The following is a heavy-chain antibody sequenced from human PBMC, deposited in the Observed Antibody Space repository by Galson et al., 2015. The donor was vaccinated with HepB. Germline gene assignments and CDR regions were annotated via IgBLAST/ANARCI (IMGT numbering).Heavy chain of an antibody. J-gene: IGHJ2*01. V-gene: IGHV1-69*02. D-gene: IGHD5-18*01. Sequence: SVKVSCKASGGTFSSYTISWVRQAPGQGLEWMGRIIPILGIANYAQKFQGRVTITADKSTSTAYMELSSLRSEDTAVYYCARSFKFRGSYGENFDLWGRGTLVTVSS. CDR3: ARSFKFRGSYGENFDL. CDR1: GGTFSSYT. CDR2: IIPILGIA.